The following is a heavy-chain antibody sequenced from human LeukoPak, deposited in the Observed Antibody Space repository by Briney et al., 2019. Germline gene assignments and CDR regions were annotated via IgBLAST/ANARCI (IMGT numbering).Heavy chain of an antibody. V-gene: IGHV3-23*01. CDR2: TGLESVHT. CDR3: AKGDDIGKHPTRAYYFDI. Sequence: SGGSLRLSCAASGLIFSRHAMSWVRQAPGKGLEWVSTTGLESVHTLCADSVQGRFTVSRDNSRNTLDLQMDNLRVDDTAVYYCAKGDDIGKHPTRAYYFDIWGQGTLVTVSS. J-gene: IGHJ4*02. D-gene: IGHD5-24*01. CDR1: GLIFSRHA.